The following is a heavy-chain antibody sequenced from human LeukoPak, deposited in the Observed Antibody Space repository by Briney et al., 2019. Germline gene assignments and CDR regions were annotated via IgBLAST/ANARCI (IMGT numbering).Heavy chain of an antibody. CDR1: GFTVSSNY. CDR3: ARVMAVVVVAAAPLDY. CDR2: ISYDGSNK. Sequence: GGSLRLSCAASGFTVSSNYMSWVRQAPGKGLEWVAVISYDGSNKYYADSVKGRLTISRDNSKNTLYLQMNSLRAEDTAVYYCARVMAVVVVAAAPLDYWGQGTLVTVSS. D-gene: IGHD2-15*01. J-gene: IGHJ4*02. V-gene: IGHV3-30*03.